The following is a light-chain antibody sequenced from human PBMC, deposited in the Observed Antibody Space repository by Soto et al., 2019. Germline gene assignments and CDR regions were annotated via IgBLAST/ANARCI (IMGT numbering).Light chain of an antibody. Sequence: EIVMTQSPATLSVSPGERATLSCRASQSVSSNLAWYQQKPVQAPRLLIYGASTRATGIPARFSGSGSGTEFTLTISSLPSEDFAVFYCQQYNNWPRTFCQGTKVEIK. J-gene: IGKJ1*01. CDR3: QQYNNWPRT. CDR1: QSVSSN. CDR2: GAS. V-gene: IGKV3-15*01.